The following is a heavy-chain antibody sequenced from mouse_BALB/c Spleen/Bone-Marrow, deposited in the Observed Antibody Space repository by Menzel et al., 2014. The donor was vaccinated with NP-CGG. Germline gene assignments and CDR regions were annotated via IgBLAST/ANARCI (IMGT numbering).Heavy chain of an antibody. CDR3: ARGGYYFDY. CDR1: GFTFSSYT. Sequence: EVKLQESGGGLVQPGGSLKLSCAASGFTFSSYTMSWVRQTPEKRLEWVAYISNGGGSTYYPDTVKGRFTISRDNAKNTLYLQMSSLKSEDTAMYYCARGGYYFDYWGQGTTFTVSS. CDR2: ISNGGGST. V-gene: IGHV5-12-2*01. J-gene: IGHJ2*01.